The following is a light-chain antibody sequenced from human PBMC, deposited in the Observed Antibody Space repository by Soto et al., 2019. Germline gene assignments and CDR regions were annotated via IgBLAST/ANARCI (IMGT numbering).Light chain of an antibody. Sequence: QSALTQPASVSGSPGQSISMSCTGTSSDVGDNTYVSWYQQHPGKAPKLLIYEVSHRPSGVSPRSSGSKSGNTASLTISGLQAEDAADYYCSSYTASSTPLYVFGTGTKLTVL. CDR3: SSYTASSTPLYV. CDR1: SSDVGDNTY. CDR2: EVS. V-gene: IGLV2-14*01. J-gene: IGLJ1*01.